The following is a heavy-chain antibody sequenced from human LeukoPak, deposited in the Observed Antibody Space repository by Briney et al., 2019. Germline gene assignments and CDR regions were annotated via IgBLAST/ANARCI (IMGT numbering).Heavy chain of an antibody. CDR3: ASVGSSQLWFPH. CDR2: IYPGDSDT. V-gene: IGHV5-51*01. J-gene: IGHJ4*02. CDR1: GTSFTNYW. D-gene: IGHD5-18*01. Sequence: GGSLQISCQGSGTSFTNYWIGWVRQVPGKGLEWMGIIYPGDSDTRYSPSFQGQVTFSADNSISTAYLQWSSLRASDTAMYYCASVGSSQLWFPHWGQGTLVTVSS.